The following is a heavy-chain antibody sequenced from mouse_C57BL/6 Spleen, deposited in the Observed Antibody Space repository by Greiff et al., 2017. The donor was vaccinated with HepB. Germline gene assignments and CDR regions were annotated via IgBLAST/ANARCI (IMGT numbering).Heavy chain of an antibody. CDR3: ARREGRVSMVTDY. CDR1: GYTFTDYN. V-gene: IGHV1-22*01. CDR2: INPNNGGT. J-gene: IGHJ2*01. Sequence: EVQLQQSGPELVKPGASVKMSCKASGYTFTDYNMHWVKQSHGKSLEWIGYINPNNGGTSYNQKFKGKATLTVNKTSSTAYMELRSLTSEDSAVYYCARREGRVSMVTDYWGQGTTLTVSS. D-gene: IGHD2-1*01.